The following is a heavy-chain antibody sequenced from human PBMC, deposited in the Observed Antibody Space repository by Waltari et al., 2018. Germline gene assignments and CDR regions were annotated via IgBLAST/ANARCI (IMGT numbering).Heavy chain of an antibody. V-gene: IGHV3-23*01. CDR2: IINSGGNT. CDR1: GFTFSTYA. CDR3: AKGWGCRSASCSTGFDY. J-gene: IGHJ4*02. D-gene: IGHD2-2*01. Sequence: EVQLLESGGGLVQPGGSLRLSCAASGFTFSTYAMNWVRQAPGKGLEWVSGIINSGGNTYYADSGKGRFTISRDNSKNTLYLQMSSLRADDAAVYYCAKGWGCRSASCSTGFDYWGQGTLVTVSS.